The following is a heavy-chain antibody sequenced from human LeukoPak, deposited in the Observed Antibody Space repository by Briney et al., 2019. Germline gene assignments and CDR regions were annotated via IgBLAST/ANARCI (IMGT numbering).Heavy chain of an antibody. CDR2: ISSSGSTI. CDR1: GFTFSSYE. CDR3: TRDSYDSSGYYIRNGY. V-gene: IGHV3-48*03. J-gene: IGHJ4*02. Sequence: PGGSLRLSCAASGFTFSSYEMNWVRQAPGKGLEWVSYISSSGSTIYYADSVKGRFTISRDNAKNSLYLQMNSLRADDTAVFHCTRDSYDSSGYYIRNGYWGQGTLVTVSS. D-gene: IGHD3-22*01.